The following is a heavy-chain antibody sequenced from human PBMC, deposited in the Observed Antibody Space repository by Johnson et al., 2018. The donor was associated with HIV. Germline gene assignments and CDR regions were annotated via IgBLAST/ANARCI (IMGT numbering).Heavy chain of an antibody. CDR1: GFIATSNY. CDR3: AKSDVVVIPEGAFDI. J-gene: IGHJ3*02. D-gene: IGHD2-21*01. Sequence: VQLVESGGGLVQPGGSLRLSCAASGFIATSNYMTWVRQAPGKGLEWVANIKQDGSEKYYVDSVKGRFTISRDNAKNSLYLQMNSLRAEDTAVYYCAKSDVVVIPEGAFDIWGQGTMVTVSS. V-gene: IGHV3-7*02. CDR2: IKQDGSEK.